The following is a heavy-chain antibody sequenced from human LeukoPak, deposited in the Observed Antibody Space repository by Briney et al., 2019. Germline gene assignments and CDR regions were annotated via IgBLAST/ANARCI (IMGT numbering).Heavy chain of an antibody. D-gene: IGHD2-2*01. CDR2: FDPEDGET. J-gene: IGHJ3*02. Sequence: GASVKVSCKVSGYTLTELSMHWVRQAPGKGLEWMGGFDPEDGETIYAQKFQGRVTMTEDTSTDTAYMELSSLRSGDTAVYYCATAVVPAAPLALDIWGQGTMVTVSS. CDR1: GYTLTELS. CDR3: ATAVVPAAPLALDI. V-gene: IGHV1-24*01.